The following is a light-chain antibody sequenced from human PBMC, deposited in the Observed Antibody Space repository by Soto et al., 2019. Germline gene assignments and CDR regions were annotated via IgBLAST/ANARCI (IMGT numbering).Light chain of an antibody. J-gene: IGLJ3*02. CDR2: EVT. V-gene: IGLV2-14*01. CDR3: SAYTISGTLV. CDR1: SSDVGGYNH. Sequence: QSAPTQPASVSGSPGQSITISCTGTSSDVGGYNHVSWYQQYPGKAPKLMIYEVTNRPSGVSNRFSGSKSGNTASLTISGLQAEDEADYYCSAYTISGTLVFGGRTKLTVL.